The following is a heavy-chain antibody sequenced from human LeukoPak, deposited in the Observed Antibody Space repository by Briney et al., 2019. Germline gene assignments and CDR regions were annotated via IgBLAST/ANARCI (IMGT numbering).Heavy chain of an antibody. D-gene: IGHD6-13*01. V-gene: IGHV3-9*01. J-gene: IGHJ6*03. CDR2: ISWNSGSI. CDR3: AKDISSSWQGSMDV. CDR1: GVTFDDYD. Sequence: GRSLILFCATSGVTFDDYDMHWCLQALWKGLQQFSGISWNSGSIGYADSVKGRFTISRDNAKNSLYLQMNSLRAEDTALYYCAKDISSSWQGSMDVWGKATTVTDCS.